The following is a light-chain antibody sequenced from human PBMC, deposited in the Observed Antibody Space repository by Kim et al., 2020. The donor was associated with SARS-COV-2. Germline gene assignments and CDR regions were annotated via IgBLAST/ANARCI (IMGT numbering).Light chain of an antibody. J-gene: IGKJ2*01. V-gene: IGKV3-15*01. CDR3: QQYNNWPPEYT. Sequence: SPGESATLSCRASLCFSSHFAWYPLTPGQAPRLLFYCASTRATGIPARFSSSGSGTEFTLTVSILQSEDFAVYYCQQYNNWPPEYTFGQVTKLEI. CDR2: CAS. CDR1: LCFSSH.